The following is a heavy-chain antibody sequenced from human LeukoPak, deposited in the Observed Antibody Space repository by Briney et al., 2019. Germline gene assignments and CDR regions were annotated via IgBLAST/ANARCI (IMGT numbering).Heavy chain of an antibody. J-gene: IGHJ6*03. CDR1: GGSISSTSYY. V-gene: IGHV4-39*01. CDR3: ARPQYSTSPEGYYYYYMDV. Sequence: PSETLSLTCTVSGGSISSTSYYWGWIRQPPGKGLEWIGSIYYSGSTSYNPSLRSRVTISVDTSKDQFSLKLSSVAAADTAVYYCARPQYSTSPEGYYYYYMDVWGKGTTLTVSS. CDR2: IYYSGST. D-gene: IGHD6-6*01.